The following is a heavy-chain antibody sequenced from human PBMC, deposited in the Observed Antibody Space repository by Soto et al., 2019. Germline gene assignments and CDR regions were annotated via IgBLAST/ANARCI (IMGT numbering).Heavy chain of an antibody. CDR3: ARAHDKGMSTPADY. CDR1: GFTFSNHA. V-gene: IGHV3-30-3*01. Sequence: QVQLVESGGAVVQPGRSLRLSCAASGFTFSNHALQGVRQAPGKGLEWVAVISYDGGTQDYADSVRGRFTISRDKSKDTVYLQMNSLRTEDTAVYFCARAHDKGMSTPADYWGQGTLVTVSS. CDR2: ISYDGGTQ. J-gene: IGHJ4*02. D-gene: IGHD3-16*01.